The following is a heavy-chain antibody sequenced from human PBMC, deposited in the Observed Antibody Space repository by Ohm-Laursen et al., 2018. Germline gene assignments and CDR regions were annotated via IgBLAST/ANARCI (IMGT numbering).Heavy chain of an antibody. CDR2: INHSGST. V-gene: IGHV4-34*01. D-gene: IGHD4-11*01. CDR3: ARRGYSNSVGY. J-gene: IGHJ4*02. CDR1: GGSFSGYY. Sequence: GTLSLTCAVYGGSFSGYYWSWIRQPPGKGLEWIGEINHSGSTNYNPSLKSRVTISVDTSKNQFSLKLSSVTAADTAVYYCARRGYSNSVGYWGQGTLVTVSS.